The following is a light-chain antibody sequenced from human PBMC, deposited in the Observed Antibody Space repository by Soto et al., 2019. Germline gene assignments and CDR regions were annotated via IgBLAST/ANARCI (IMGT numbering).Light chain of an antibody. Sequence: EIVLTQSPGTLSLSPGERATLSCRASQSVSSSYLAWYQQKPGQAPRLLIYGASSRATGIPDRFSGSGSGTVFTLTISRLEPEDLAVYDCQQYDSSPMYTFGQGTKLEIK. J-gene: IGKJ2*01. CDR1: QSVSSSY. CDR3: QQYDSSPMYT. CDR2: GAS. V-gene: IGKV3-20*01.